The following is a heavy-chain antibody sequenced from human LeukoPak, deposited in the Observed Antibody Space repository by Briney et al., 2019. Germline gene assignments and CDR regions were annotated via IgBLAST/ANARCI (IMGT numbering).Heavy chain of an antibody. Sequence: GGSLRLSCAASGFTFSNYWMSWVRQAPGKGLEWVANIKDDGSGTYYVDSVRDRFTISRDNVKNSLYLQMNSLRVEDTAVYYCASESPHYYGSGFWGQGTLVTVSS. CDR1: GFTFSNYW. CDR3: ASESPHYYGSGF. D-gene: IGHD3-10*01. CDR2: IKDDGSGT. J-gene: IGHJ4*02. V-gene: IGHV3-7*03.